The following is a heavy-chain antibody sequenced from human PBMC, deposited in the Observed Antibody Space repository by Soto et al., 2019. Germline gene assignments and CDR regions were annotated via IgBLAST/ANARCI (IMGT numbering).Heavy chain of an antibody. CDR2: INHSGST. CDR3: ASRDYYGMDV. Sequence: QVQLQQWGAGLLKPSETLSLTCAVYGGSFSGYYWSWIRQPPGKGLEWIGEINHSGSTNYNPSLKNRVTIQVDTSKHQSCLKLSSVTAADTAVYYCASRDYYGMDVWGQGTTVTVSS. V-gene: IGHV4-34*01. J-gene: IGHJ6*02. CDR1: GGSFSGYY.